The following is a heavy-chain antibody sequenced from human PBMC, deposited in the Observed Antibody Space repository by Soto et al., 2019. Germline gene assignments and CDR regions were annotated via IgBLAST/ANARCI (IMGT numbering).Heavy chain of an antibody. CDR1: GYTFTSYY. CDR3: ARVRFLGYYGMDG. V-gene: IGHV1-46*01. J-gene: IGHJ6*02. CDR2: INPNGGST. Sequence: ASVKVSCTASGYTFTSYYMHWVRQAPGQGLEWMGIINPNGGSTSYAQKFQGRVNMTRDTSTSAVYMELRSLRFEDTAVYYCARVRFLGYYGMDGWGQGTTVIVSS. D-gene: IGHD3-3*01.